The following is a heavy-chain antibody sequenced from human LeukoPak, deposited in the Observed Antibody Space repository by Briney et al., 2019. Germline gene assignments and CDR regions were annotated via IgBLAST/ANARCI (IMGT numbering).Heavy chain of an antibody. J-gene: IGHJ4*02. CDR3: ASGLPRNYYDSSGPYDY. D-gene: IGHD3-22*01. CDR2: FDPEDGET. Sequence: ASVKVSCKVSGYTFTELSMHWVRQAPGKGLEWMGGFDPEDGETIYAQKFQGRVTMTRDTSTSTVYMELSSLRSEDTAVYYCASGLPRNYYDSSGPYDYWGQGTLVTVSS. V-gene: IGHV1-24*01. CDR1: GYTFTELS.